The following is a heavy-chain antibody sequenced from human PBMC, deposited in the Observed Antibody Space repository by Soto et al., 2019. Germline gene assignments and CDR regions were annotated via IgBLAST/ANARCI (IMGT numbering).Heavy chain of an antibody. D-gene: IGHD6-13*01. Sequence: AASVKVSCTASGGTFSSYAISWVRQAPGQGLEWMGGIIPIFGTANYAQKVQGRVTITADESTSRAYMELSSLRSEDTAVYYCARESGSSWYRAFDICGQGTMVTV. J-gene: IGHJ3*02. V-gene: IGHV1-69*13. CDR3: ARESGSSWYRAFDI. CDR2: IIPIFGTA. CDR1: GGTFSSYA.